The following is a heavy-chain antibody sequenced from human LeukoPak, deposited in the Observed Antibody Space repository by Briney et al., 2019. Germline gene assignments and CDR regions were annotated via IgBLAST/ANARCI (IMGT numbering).Heavy chain of an antibody. CDR1: GYTFTRYA. J-gene: IGHJ3*02. CDR2: ISAYNGNT. CDR3: ARGLQENLAWLTAFSAFDI. D-gene: IGHD6-19*01. Sequence: ASVKVSCKASGYTFTRYAMNWVRQAPGQGLEWMGWISAYNGNTNYAQKVQGGVTMTTDTSTSTAYMELRSLRSDDTAVYYCARGLQENLAWLTAFSAFDIWGQGTMVTVSS. V-gene: IGHV1-18*01.